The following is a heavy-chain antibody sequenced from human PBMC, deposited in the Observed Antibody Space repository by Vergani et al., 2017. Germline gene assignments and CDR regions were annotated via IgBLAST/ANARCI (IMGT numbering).Heavy chain of an antibody. CDR2: IRSNGGST. CDR3: AKLRGGFGLSVPFDM. D-gene: IGHD3-10*01. CDR1: GFTFRDYV. J-gene: IGHJ3*02. Sequence: EVQLLESGGGLVQPGGSLRLSCAASGFTFRDYVMTWVRQAPGKGLEWVSGIRSNGGSTYYADSVEGRFTIFRDNSKNTLYMQMDSRRAEDTATYYCAKLRGGFGLSVPFDMWGQGTMVTVSS. V-gene: IGHV3-23*01.